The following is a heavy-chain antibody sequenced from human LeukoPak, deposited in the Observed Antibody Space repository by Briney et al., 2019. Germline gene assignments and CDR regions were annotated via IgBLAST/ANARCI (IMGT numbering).Heavy chain of an antibody. J-gene: IGHJ4*02. CDR3: AKSSSGWYGGFDY. V-gene: IGHV3-30*18. D-gene: IGHD6-19*01. CDR1: GFTFSTYG. Sequence: GGSLRLSCAASGFTFSTYGMHWVRQAPGKGLEWVAVLSYDGSEKYYADSVKGRRTISRDNSKNTVSLQINSLRDEDTAVYYCAKSSSGWYGGFDYWGQGTLIAVSS. CDR2: LSYDGSEK.